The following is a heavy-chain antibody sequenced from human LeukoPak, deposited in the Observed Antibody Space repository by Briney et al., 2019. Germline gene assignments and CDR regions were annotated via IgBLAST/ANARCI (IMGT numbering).Heavy chain of an antibody. V-gene: IGHV4-38-2*02. D-gene: IGHD2-15*01. Sequence: SETLSLTCTVSGYSISSGYYWGWIRQPPGKGLEWIGRVYTSGGTNYNPSLQSRVTISVDTSKNQFSLNLSSVTAADTAVYYCARGFGGQEVYDYWGQGTLVTVSS. J-gene: IGHJ4*02. CDR2: VYTSGGT. CDR1: GYSISSGYY. CDR3: ARGFGGQEVYDY.